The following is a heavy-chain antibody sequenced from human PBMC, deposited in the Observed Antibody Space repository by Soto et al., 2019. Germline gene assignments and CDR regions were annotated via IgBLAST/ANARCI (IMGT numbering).Heavy chain of an antibody. CDR1: GYTFTSYY. V-gene: IGHV1-46*01. D-gene: IGHD1-26*01. CDR2: INPSGGST. J-gene: IGHJ6*02. Sequence: GASVKVSCKASGYTFTSYYMHWVRQAPGQGLEWMGIINPSGGSTSYAQKFQGRVTMTMDTSTSTVYMALSSLRSEDTAVYYCAIDGGDSGSQGHCMDVWGQGTTVTVSS. CDR3: AIDGGDSGSQGHCMDV.